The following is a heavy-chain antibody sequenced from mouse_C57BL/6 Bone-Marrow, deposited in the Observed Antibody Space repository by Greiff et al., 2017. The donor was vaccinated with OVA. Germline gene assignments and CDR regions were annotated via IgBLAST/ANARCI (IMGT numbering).Heavy chain of an antibody. Sequence: VKLVESGPGLVQPSQSLSITCTVSGFSLTSYGVHWVRQSPGKGLEWLGVIWSGGSTDYNAAVISRLSISKDNSKSQVFFKMNSLQADDTAIYYCARLGYWYFDVWGTGTTVTVSS. CDR3: ARLGYWYFDV. CDR2: IWSGGST. V-gene: IGHV2-2*01. CDR1: GFSLTSYG. J-gene: IGHJ1*03.